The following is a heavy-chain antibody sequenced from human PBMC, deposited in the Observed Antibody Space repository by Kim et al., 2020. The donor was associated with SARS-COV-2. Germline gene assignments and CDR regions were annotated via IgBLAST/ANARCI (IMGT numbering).Heavy chain of an antibody. V-gene: IGHV3-21*01. D-gene: IGHD3-22*01. CDR3: ARASAGIYYDSNY. CDR1: GFTFSIYT. J-gene: IGHJ4*02. CDR2: ITTSGNYM. Sequence: GGSLRLSCAASGFTFSIYTMNWVRQAPGKGLEWVSSITTSGNYMYYADSVKGRFTVSRDNAKNSLYLQMNSLRAEDTAIYYCARASAGIYYDSNYWGQGTLVTVSS.